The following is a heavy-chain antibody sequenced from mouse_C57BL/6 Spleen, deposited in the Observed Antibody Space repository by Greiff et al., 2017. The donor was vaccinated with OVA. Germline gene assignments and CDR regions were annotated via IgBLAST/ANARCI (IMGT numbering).Heavy chain of an antibody. D-gene: IGHD4-1*01. Sequence: EVKLVESGGGLVQPGGSMKLSCVASGFTFSNYWMNWVRQSPAKGLEWVAQIRLKSDNYATHYAESVKGRFTISRDDSKSSVYLQMNNLRAEDTGIYYCTGGTGTGYFDVWGTGTTVTVAS. V-gene: IGHV6-3*01. CDR3: TGGTGTGYFDV. CDR1: GFTFSNYW. J-gene: IGHJ1*03. CDR2: IRLKSDNYAT.